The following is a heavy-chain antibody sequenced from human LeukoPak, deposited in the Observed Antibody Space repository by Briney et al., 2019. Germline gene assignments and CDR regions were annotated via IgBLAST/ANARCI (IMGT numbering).Heavy chain of an antibody. Sequence: GSLRLSFAASGFTFSSYWMSWMRPAPGKGLGWVANIKYDGNEEYYVDSVKGRFTISRDNAKNSLYLQLNSLRVEDTAVYYCKSGGAAPGSFDYWGQGTLVTVSP. J-gene: IGHJ4*02. CDR2: IKYDGNEE. V-gene: IGHV3-7*01. CDR3: KSGGAAPGSFDY. CDR1: GFTFSSYW. D-gene: IGHD1-1*01.